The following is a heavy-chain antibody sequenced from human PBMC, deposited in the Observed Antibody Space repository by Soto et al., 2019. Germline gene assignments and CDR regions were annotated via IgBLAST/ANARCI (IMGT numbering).Heavy chain of an antibody. CDR1: GCSISSYY. J-gene: IGHJ5*02. V-gene: IGHV4-59*06. CDR2: IYYSGST. Sequence: SETLSLTCTVSGCSISSYYWSWIRQHPGKGLEWIGYIYYSGSTYYNPSLKSRVTISVDTSKNQFSLKLSSVTAADTAVYYCARWWSGSRQGFDPWGQGTLVTVSS. D-gene: IGHD3-3*01. CDR3: ARWWSGSRQGFDP.